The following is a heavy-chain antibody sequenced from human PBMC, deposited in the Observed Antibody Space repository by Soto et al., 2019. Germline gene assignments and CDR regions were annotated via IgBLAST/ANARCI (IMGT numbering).Heavy chain of an antibody. V-gene: IGHV4-30-4*01. Sequence: PSETLSLTCTVSGGSISSGDYYWSWIRQPPGKGLEWIGYIYYSGSTYYNPSLKSRVTISVDTSKNQFSLKLSSVTAADTAVYYCARDQSDGYSSPNGMDVWGQGTTVTV. CDR3: ARDQSDGYSSPNGMDV. CDR2: IYYSGST. D-gene: IGHD6-13*01. J-gene: IGHJ6*02. CDR1: GGSISSGDYY.